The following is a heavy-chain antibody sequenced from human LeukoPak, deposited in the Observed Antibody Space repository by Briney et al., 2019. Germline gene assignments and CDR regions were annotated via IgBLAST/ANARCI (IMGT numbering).Heavy chain of an antibody. D-gene: IGHD3-10*01. CDR1: GRSFSGYY. V-gene: IGHV4-34*01. CDR2: INHSGST. CDR3: AGRESDGSGSRTFDY. J-gene: IGHJ4*02. Sequence: SETLSLTCAVYGRSFSGYYWSWIRQPPGKGLEWIGEINHSGSTNYNPSLKSRVTISVDTSKNQFSLKLSSVTAADTAVYYCAGRESDGSGSRTFDYWGQGTLVTVSS.